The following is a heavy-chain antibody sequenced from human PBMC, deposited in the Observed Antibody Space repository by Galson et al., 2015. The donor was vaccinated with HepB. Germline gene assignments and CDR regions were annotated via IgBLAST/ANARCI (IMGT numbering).Heavy chain of an antibody. CDR2: MIPGFGSA. V-gene: IGHV1-69*06. CDR1: RGTFKNYA. J-gene: IGHJ4*02. D-gene: IGHD3-16*02. CDR3: ARGDNRRIDFVGGTYRYGASDY. Sequence: SVKVSCKASRGTFKNYAISWVRQAPGQGLEWMGGMIPGFGSATYAQKFQGRVTITAHKSTNTAYMELTSLRSEDTAVYFCARGDNRRIDFVGGTYRYGASDYWGQGTLVTVSS.